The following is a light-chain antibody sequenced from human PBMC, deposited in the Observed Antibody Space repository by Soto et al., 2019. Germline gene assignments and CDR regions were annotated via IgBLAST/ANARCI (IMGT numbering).Light chain of an antibody. CDR2: DAS. V-gene: IGKV3-15*01. J-gene: IGKJ3*01. Sequence: EIVMTQSPATLSVSPGESATLSCRASQTVSSNLAWYQQTPGQAPRLLIYDASTRATGIPARFSGSGSGTEFTLTISRLETDDSAVYYCQQYGGSPFTFGPGTKVDIK. CDR1: QTVSSN. CDR3: QQYGGSPFT.